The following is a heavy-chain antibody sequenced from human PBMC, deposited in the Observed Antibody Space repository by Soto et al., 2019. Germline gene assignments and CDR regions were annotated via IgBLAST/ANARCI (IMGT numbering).Heavy chain of an antibody. J-gene: IGHJ5*02. CDR1: GDSVTSHY. Sequence: SETLSLTCSFSGDSVTSHYLTWIRQSPEKGLEWIGYMHYTGFSHYNPSLKSRLTISVDRSRNQFSLKLSSVTAADTAVYYCARGGRMITFGGVIVLNWFDPWGQGTLVTVSS. D-gene: IGHD3-16*02. V-gene: IGHV4-59*02. CDR2: MHYTGFS. CDR3: ARGGRMITFGGVIVLNWFDP.